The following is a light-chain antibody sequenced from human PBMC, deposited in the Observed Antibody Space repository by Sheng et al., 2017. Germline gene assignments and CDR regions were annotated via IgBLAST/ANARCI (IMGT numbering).Light chain of an antibody. CDR2: GVH. CDR3: QQYGSSPT. Sequence: EIVLTQSPGTLSLSPGERATLSCRASQSGVSTYLAWYQQKPGQAPRLLIYGVHRRATAIPDRFSGSGSGSDFTLTINRLEPEDSAVYYCQQYGSSPTFGQGTEGGSQT. V-gene: IGKV3-20*01. J-gene: IGKJ1*01. CDR1: QSGVSTY.